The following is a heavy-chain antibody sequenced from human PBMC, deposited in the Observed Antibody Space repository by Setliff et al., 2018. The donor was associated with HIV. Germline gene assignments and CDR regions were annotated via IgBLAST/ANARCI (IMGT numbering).Heavy chain of an antibody. CDR1: GYTFTGYY. J-gene: IGHJ4*02. Sequence: GASVKVSCKASGYTFTGYYIHWVRQAPGQGLEWMGRINTNSGGTNYAQKFQDRVTMTRDTSISTAYMELSRLRSDDTAVYDCARGVQVDFDWLFSGDYWGQGTLVTVSS. D-gene: IGHD3-9*01. CDR2: INTNSGGT. CDR3: ARGVQVDFDWLFSGDY. V-gene: IGHV1-2*06.